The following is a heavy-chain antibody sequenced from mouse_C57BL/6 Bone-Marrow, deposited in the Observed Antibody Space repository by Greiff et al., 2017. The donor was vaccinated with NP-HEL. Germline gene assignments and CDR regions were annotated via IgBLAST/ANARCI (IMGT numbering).Heavy chain of an antibody. D-gene: IGHD1-1*01. Sequence: QVQLQQSGAELMKPGASVKLSCKATGYTFTGYWIEWVKQRPGQGLEWIGDIYPGSGSTNYNEKFKSKATLTVDSSSSTAYMQLSSLTSEDSAVYYCARSSIYYYGSRPRWYFDVWGTGTTVTVSS. V-gene: IGHV1-9*01. CDR3: ARSSIYYYGSRPRWYFDV. CDR2: IYPGSGST. J-gene: IGHJ1*03. CDR1: GYTFTGYW.